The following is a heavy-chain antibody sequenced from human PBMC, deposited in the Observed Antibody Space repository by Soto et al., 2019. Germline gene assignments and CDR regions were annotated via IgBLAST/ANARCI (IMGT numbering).Heavy chain of an antibody. D-gene: IGHD1-1*01. CDR1: GGSIISYY. J-gene: IGHJ5*02. CDR3: ARNWNDDWFDP. V-gene: IGHV4-59*08. Sequence: SETLPLTCTVSGGSIISYYWSWFRQPPGKGLEWIGYIYYSGSTNYNPSLKSRVTISVDTSKNQFSLKLSSVTAADTAVYYCARNWNDDWFDPWGQGTLVTVSA. CDR2: IYYSGST.